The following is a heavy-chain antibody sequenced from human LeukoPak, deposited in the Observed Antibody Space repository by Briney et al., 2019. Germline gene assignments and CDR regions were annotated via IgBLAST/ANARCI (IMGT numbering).Heavy chain of an antibody. Sequence: GASVKVSCKASGYTFTGYYMHWVRQAPGQGLEWMGRINPNSGGTNYAQKFQGRVTMTRDTSISTAYMELSRLRSDDTAVYYCARYDIAVAGNFDYWGQGTLVTVSS. CDR2: INPNSGGT. J-gene: IGHJ4*02. CDR1: GYTFTGYY. V-gene: IGHV1-2*06. D-gene: IGHD6-19*01. CDR3: ARYDIAVAGNFDY.